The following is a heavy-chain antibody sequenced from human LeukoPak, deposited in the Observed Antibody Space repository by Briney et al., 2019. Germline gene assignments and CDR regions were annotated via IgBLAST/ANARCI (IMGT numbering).Heavy chain of an antibody. J-gene: IGHJ4*02. Sequence: GGSLRLSCAASVLTFSGDKMRWVRQAPCKGPEWVAVMSYGGQNERYADSVKGRFTISRDNSKNTLYLQMDSLRADDTAVYYCAKERSFGPRDFDYWGQGTLVTVSS. D-gene: IGHD3-10*01. V-gene: IGHV3-30*18. CDR3: AKERSFGPRDFDY. CDR2: MSYGGQNE. CDR1: VLTFSGDK.